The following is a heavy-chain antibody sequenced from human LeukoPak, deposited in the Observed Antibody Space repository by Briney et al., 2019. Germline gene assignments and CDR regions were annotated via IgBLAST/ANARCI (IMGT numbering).Heavy chain of an antibody. Sequence: SDTLSLTCTVSGGSVSGGNYYWSWVRQPPGEGLEWIGYIYSSGGTKYNPSLKSRVTISVDTSKNQFSLNPYSVTPADTAVYYCVKSGGSTDVWGQGTTITVSS. D-gene: IGHD3-16*01. CDR1: GGSVSGGNYY. CDR2: IYSSGGT. CDR3: VKSGGSTDV. V-gene: IGHV4-61*01. J-gene: IGHJ6*02.